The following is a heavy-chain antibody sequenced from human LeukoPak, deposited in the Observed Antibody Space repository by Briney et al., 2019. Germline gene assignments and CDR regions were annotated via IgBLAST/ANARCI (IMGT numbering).Heavy chain of an antibody. Sequence: GGSLGLSCAASGFIFSSYWMYWVRQDPEKGLVWVSRINGDGANTAYADSVQGRFTISRDNAKNTLYPQMSSLRAEDTALYYCVRDRIKNGYDAFDIWGQGTMVTVSS. CDR1: GFIFSSYW. CDR2: INGDGANT. D-gene: IGHD5-18*01. CDR3: VRDRIKNGYDAFDI. V-gene: IGHV3-74*01. J-gene: IGHJ3*02.